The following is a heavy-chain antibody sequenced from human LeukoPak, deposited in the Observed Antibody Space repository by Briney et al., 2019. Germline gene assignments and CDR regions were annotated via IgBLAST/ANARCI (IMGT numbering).Heavy chain of an antibody. J-gene: IGHJ4*02. Sequence: TSQTLSLTCAVYGGSFSSYYWSWIRQPPGKGLEWIGEINHSGSTNYNPSLKRRVTISVDTSKNQFSLKLSSVTAADTAVYYCARAGGYYDSSGYYYFDYWGQGALVTVSS. CDR2: INHSGST. D-gene: IGHD3-22*01. CDR3: ARAGGYYDSSGYYYFDY. V-gene: IGHV4-34*01. CDR1: GGSFSSYY.